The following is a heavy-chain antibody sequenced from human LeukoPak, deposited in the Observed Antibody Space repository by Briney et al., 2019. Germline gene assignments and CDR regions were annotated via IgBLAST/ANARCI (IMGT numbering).Heavy chain of an antibody. V-gene: IGHV3-48*01. CDR3: ARETTTVTHNWFDP. J-gene: IGHJ5*02. CDR1: GFTFSSYS. CDR2: ISSSSSTI. D-gene: IGHD4-11*01. Sequence: GGSLRLPCAASGFTFSSYSMNWVRQAPGKGMEWVSYISSSSSTIYYADSVKGRFTISRDNSKNTLYLQMNSLRAEDTAVYYCARETTTVTHNWFDPWGQGTLVTVSS.